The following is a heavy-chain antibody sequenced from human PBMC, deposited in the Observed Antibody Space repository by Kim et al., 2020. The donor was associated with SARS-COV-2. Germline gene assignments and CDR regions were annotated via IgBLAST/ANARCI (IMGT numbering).Heavy chain of an antibody. CDR3: ARGALSYYFDY. CDR2: IYYSGST. D-gene: IGHD3-10*01. J-gene: IGHJ4*02. CDR1: GGSISSYY. Sequence: SETLSLTCTVSGGSISSYYWSWIRQPPGKGLEWIGYIYYSGSTNYNPSLKSRVTISVDTSKNQFSLKLSSVTAADTAVYYCARGALSYYFDYWGQGTLVT. V-gene: IGHV4-59*01.